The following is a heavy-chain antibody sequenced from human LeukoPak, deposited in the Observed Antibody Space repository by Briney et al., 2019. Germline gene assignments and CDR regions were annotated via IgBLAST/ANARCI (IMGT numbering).Heavy chain of an antibody. V-gene: IGHV3-30*03. Sequence: GGSLRLSCAASGFTFSSYGMHWVRQAPGKGLEWVAVISYDRRNKYYADSVKGRLTISRDNSKNTLYLQMNSLRAEDTAVYYCARDIVVVVAATYHFDYWGQGTLVTVSS. CDR1: GFTFSSYG. J-gene: IGHJ4*02. CDR2: ISYDRRNK. D-gene: IGHD2-15*01. CDR3: ARDIVVVVAATYHFDY.